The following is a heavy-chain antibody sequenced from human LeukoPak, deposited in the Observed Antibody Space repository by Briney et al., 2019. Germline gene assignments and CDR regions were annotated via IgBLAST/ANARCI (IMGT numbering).Heavy chain of an antibody. D-gene: IGHD7-27*01. Sequence: GGSLRLSCTASGFTFGVYAMSGVRQAPGKGLEWVGFIRSKAYGGTTEYAASVKGRFTISRDDSKSIAYLQMNSLKTEDTAVYYCWGNYYYYMDVWGKGTTVTVSS. J-gene: IGHJ6*03. CDR2: IRSKAYGGTT. CDR3: WGNYYYYMDV. V-gene: IGHV3-49*04. CDR1: GFTFGVYA.